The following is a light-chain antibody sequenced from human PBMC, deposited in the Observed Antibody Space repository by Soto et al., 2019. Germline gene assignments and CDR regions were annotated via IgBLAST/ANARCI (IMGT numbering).Light chain of an antibody. J-gene: IGLJ2*01. CDR2: EDD. Sequence: QSVLTQPASVSGSPGQSVTISCTVTSSHIGSYNFVSWYQQHPGKAPKLMNYEDDKRPSGVSHRFYGSKSGNTASMTVSGVEEEDEAGYDCSSNAGQTVVFAGGTKLTVL. CDR3: SSNAGQTVV. V-gene: IGLV2-23*01. CDR1: SSHIGSYNF.